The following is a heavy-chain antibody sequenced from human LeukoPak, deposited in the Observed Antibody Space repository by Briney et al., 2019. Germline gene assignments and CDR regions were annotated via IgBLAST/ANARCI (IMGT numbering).Heavy chain of an antibody. CDR3: ARGESITQNWFDP. CDR1: GYTFTSYY. CDR2: INPSGGST. V-gene: IGHV1-46*01. Sequence: ASVKVSCKASGYTFTSYYMHWVRQAPGQGLEWMGIINPSGGSTSYAQKFQGRVTMTRDMSTSTVYMELSRLRSDDTAVYYCARGESITQNWFDPWGQGTLVTVSS. J-gene: IGHJ5*02. D-gene: IGHD3-10*01.